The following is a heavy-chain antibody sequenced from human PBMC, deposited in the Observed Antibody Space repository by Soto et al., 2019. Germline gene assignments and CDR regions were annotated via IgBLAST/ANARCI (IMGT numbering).Heavy chain of an antibody. D-gene: IGHD2-2*01. CDR2: IIPIFGTA. J-gene: IGHJ5*02. CDR3: ARDFHSVPAATYNWFDP. Sequence: QVQLVQSGAEVKKPGSSVKVSCKASGGTFSSYAISWVRQAPGQGLEWMGGIIPIFGTANYAQKFQGRVTINADESTNTAYMELSSLRSEDTAVYYCARDFHSVPAATYNWFDPWGQGTLVTVSS. CDR1: GGTFSSYA. V-gene: IGHV1-69*01.